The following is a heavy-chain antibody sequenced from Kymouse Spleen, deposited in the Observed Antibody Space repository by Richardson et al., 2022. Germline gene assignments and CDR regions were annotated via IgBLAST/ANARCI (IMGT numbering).Heavy chain of an antibody. D-gene: IGHD1-7*01. V-gene: IGHV4-61*01. CDR3: AREGGWNYRYYYYYGMDV. CDR1: GGSVSSGSYY. Sequence: QVQLQESGPGLVKPSETLSLTCTVSGGSVSSGSYYWSWIRQPPGKGLEWIGYIYYSGSTNYNPSLKSRVTISVDTSKNQFSLKLSSVTAADTAVYYCAREGGWNYRYYYYYGMDVWGQGTTVTVSS. J-gene: IGHJ6*02. CDR2: IYYSGST.